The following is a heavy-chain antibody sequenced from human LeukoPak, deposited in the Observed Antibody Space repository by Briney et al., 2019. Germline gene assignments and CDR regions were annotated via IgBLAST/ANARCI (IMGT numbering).Heavy chain of an antibody. D-gene: IGHD6-6*01. CDR2: VSPKSGGT. V-gene: IGHV1-2*02. J-gene: IGHJ3*02. CDR3: ARDGIYSTSFDAYDI. CDR1: VYTFTPYY. Sequence: ASVTVSYKPSVYTFTPYYLHWVRQAPGQGLEWMGWVSPKSGGTSYAQKFQGRVTMYRDTSITTAYMELSSLTSDDTAMYYCARDGIYSTSFDAYDIWGQGTMVTVSS.